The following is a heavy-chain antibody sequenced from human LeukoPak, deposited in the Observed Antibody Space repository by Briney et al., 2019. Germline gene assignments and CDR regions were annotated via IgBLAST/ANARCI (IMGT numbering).Heavy chain of an antibody. CDR2: IYYSGST. CDR3: ARLSGYDWEGFYDC. Sequence: SETLSLTCTVSGGSISSYYWSWIRQPPGKGLELIGYIYYSGSTNYNPSLKSRVTISVDTSKNQFSLKLSSVTAADTAVYYCARLSGYDWEGFYDCWGQGTLVTVSS. D-gene: IGHD5-12*01. J-gene: IGHJ4*02. CDR1: GGSISSYY. V-gene: IGHV4-59*01.